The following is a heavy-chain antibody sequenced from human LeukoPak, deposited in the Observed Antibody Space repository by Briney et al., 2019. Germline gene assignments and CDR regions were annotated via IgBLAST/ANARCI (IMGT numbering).Heavy chain of an antibody. CDR1: GFTFSSYA. J-gene: IGHJ3*02. Sequence: PGGSLRLSCAASGFTFSSYAMSWVRQAPGKGLEWVSGISGSGGSTYYADSVKGRFTISRDNAKNSLYLQMNSLRAEDTAVYYCARGGGYLWGFDIWGQGTMVTVSS. D-gene: IGHD5-18*01. CDR2: ISGSGGST. V-gene: IGHV3-23*01. CDR3: ARGGGYLWGFDI.